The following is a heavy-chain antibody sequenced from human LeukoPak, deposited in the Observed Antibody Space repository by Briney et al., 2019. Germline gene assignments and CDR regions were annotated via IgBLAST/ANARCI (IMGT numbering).Heavy chain of an antibody. V-gene: IGHV4-59*01. D-gene: IGHD3-22*01. CDR2: SYYSGST. Sequence: SETLSLTCTVSGVSISSYYWSWIRQPSGKGLEWIGYSYYSGSTNYNPSLKSRVTISVDTSKNQFSLKLSSVTAADTAVYYCARDVYKYDSSGSRAFDIWGQGTMVTVSS. CDR3: ARDVYKYDSSGSRAFDI. CDR1: GVSISSYY. J-gene: IGHJ3*02.